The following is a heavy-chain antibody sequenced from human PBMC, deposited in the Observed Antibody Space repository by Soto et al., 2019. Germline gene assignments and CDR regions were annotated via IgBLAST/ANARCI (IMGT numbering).Heavy chain of an antibody. J-gene: IGHJ1*01. Sequence: SETLSLTCTVSGGSISSRGYYWSWIRQHPGKGLEWIGYIYYSGSTYYNPSLKSRVTISVDTSKNQFSLKLSSVTAADTAVYYCASSYSSSLGSEYFQHWGQGTLVTVSS. D-gene: IGHD6-13*01. CDR3: ASSYSSSLGSEYFQH. V-gene: IGHV4-31*03. CDR2: IYYSGST. CDR1: GGSISSRGYY.